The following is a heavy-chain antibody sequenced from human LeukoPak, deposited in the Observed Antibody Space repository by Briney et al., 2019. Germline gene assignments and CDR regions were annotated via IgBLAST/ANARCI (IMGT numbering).Heavy chain of an antibody. Sequence: SVKVACKASGFPLSSSAVQWVRQAGGQRLEWIGWIVVGSNNTNYAQKFQERVTITRDMSTSTAYMELSSLRSEDTAVYYCAAPYSARWFDLWGRGTLVTVSS. CDR1: GFPLSSSA. J-gene: IGHJ5*02. V-gene: IGHV1-58*01. D-gene: IGHD6-13*01. CDR3: AAPYSARWFDL. CDR2: IVVGSNNT.